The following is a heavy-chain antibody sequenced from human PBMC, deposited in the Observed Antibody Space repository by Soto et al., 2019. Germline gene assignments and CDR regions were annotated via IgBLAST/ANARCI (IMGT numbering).Heavy chain of an antibody. CDR1: GFTFTNYG. V-gene: IGHV1-18*01. J-gene: IGHJ4*02. CDR3: ARGGSSSDFDR. D-gene: IGHD6-6*01. CDR2: ISAYNGNT. Sequence: ASVKVSCKTSGFTFTNYGINWVRQAPGQGLEWMGWISAYNGNTNYAQKFHGRVTVTTDTSTSTAYMDLRSLRSDDTAVYYCARGGSSSDFDRWGQGPLVTVSS.